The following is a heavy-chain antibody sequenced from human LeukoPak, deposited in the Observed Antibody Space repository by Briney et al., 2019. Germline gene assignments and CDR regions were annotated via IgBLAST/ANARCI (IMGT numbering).Heavy chain of an antibody. J-gene: IGHJ4*02. Sequence: SVRVSFKASGGTFSIYAISWVRQAPGQGREWMGRIIPIFGIANYAQKFQGRVTITADKSTSTAYMELSSLRSEDTAVYYCAREMNSSGYAIWGQGTLVTVSS. D-gene: IGHD3-22*01. CDR2: IIPIFGIA. V-gene: IGHV1-69*04. CDR1: GGTFSIYA. CDR3: AREMNSSGYAI.